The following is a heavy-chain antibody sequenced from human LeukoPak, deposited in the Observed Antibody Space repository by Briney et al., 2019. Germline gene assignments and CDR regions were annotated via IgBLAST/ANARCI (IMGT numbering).Heavy chain of an antibody. CDR2: ISSSSSTI. CDR3: ARGHYGDNYYMDV. Sequence: PGGSLRLSCAASGFTFSSYSMNWVRQAPGKGLEWVSYISSSSSTIYYADSVKGRFTISRDNAKNSLYLQMNSLRAEDTAVYYCARGHYGDNYYMDVWGKGTTVTVSS. V-gene: IGHV3-48*01. J-gene: IGHJ6*03. D-gene: IGHD4/OR15-4a*01. CDR1: GFTFSSYS.